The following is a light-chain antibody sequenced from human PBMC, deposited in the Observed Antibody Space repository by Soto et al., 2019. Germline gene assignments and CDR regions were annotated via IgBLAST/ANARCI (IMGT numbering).Light chain of an antibody. CDR3: WSYAGSYRV. CDR2: DVS. V-gene: IGLV2-11*01. CDR1: SSDVGAYNY. Sequence: QSLLTRPASVSGSPGQSVTISCAGTSSDVGAYNYVSWYQQEPGKAPKLMIYDVSERPSGVPDRFSASKSGNTASLTISGLQAEDEADYYCWSYAGSYRVFGTGTKVTVL. J-gene: IGLJ1*01.